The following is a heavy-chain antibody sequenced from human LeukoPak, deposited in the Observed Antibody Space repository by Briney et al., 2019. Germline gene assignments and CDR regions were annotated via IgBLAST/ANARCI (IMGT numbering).Heavy chain of an antibody. CDR3: ASRDYFDY. CDR1: GFTFSTKS. Sequence: GGSLRLSCPVSGFTFSTKSMNWVRQAPGKGLEWVSYITADSGTTYYADSVKGRFTISRDNAKNSLYLQMNSLRDEDTAVYYCASRDYFDYWGQGTLVTVSS. CDR2: ITADSGTT. J-gene: IGHJ4*02. V-gene: IGHV3-48*02.